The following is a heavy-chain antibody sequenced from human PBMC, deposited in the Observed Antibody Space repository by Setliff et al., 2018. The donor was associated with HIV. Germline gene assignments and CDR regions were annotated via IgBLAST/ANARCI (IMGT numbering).Heavy chain of an antibody. D-gene: IGHD6-19*01. CDR3: ARRSGWYDY. V-gene: IGHV4-34*01. Sequence: SETLSLTCAVYGGSFSGYYWSWIRQPPGKGLEWIGEINHSGSTNYNPSLKSRVTISVDTSKNQFSLKLGSVTAADTAVYYCARRSGWYDYWGQGTLVTVSS. CDR1: GGSFSGYY. J-gene: IGHJ4*02. CDR2: INHSGST.